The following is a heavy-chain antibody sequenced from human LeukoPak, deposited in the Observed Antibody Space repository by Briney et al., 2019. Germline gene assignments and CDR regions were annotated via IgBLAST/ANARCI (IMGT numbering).Heavy chain of an antibody. D-gene: IGHD5-18*01. CDR3: ARGSEYSYTSRGAFDI. Sequence: PGGSLRLSCAASGFTFSSYSMNWDRQAPGKGREWVSYISSSSSTIYYADSVKGRFTISRDNAKNSLYLQMNSLRAEDTAVYYCARGSEYSYTSRGAFDIWGQGTMVTVSS. J-gene: IGHJ3*02. CDR1: GFTFSSYS. V-gene: IGHV3-48*01. CDR2: ISSSSSTI.